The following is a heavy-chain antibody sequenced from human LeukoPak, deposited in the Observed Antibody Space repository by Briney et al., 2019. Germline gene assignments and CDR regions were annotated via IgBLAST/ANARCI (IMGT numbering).Heavy chain of an antibody. CDR2: ILYVGSNE. D-gene: IGHD3-10*01. Sequence: GRSLRLSCAASGFTFSSYGMHWVRQAPGKRLEWVAVILYVGSNEYYADSVKGRFTISRDNSKNTLYLQMNSLRAEDTAVYYCAKLASGGSGGFDIWGQGTMVIVSS. J-gene: IGHJ3*02. V-gene: IGHV3-30*18. CDR1: GFTFSSYG. CDR3: AKLASGGSGGFDI.